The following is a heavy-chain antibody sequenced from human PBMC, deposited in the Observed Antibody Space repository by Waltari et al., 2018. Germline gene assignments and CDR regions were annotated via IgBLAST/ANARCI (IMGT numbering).Heavy chain of an antibody. J-gene: IGHJ4*02. Sequence: EVQLLESGGGLVQPGGALRSSCAASGCTFSTYVMNWVRQAPGKGLGWVSSISDGGGIINYADSVKGRFTISRDNSKNTVYLQMKSLRAEDTAVYYCARGSGVDYWGQGTLVTISS. D-gene: IGHD7-27*01. CDR2: ISDGGGII. V-gene: IGHV3-23*01. CDR1: GCTFSTYV. CDR3: ARGSGVDY.